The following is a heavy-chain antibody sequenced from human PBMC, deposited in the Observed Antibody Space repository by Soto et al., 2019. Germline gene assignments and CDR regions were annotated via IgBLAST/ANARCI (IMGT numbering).Heavy chain of an antibody. V-gene: IGHV1-3*04. Sequence: QVQLVQSGAEVKKPGASVKVSCKASGYTFTSYAIHWVRQAPGQRLEWMGWINTAKDNTKYSQKFKGRVTITRDTSASIVYMELSSLRSEDTAVFYCARGSSWSYFDYWGQGTLVTVSS. D-gene: IGHD6-13*01. J-gene: IGHJ4*02. CDR2: INTAKDNT. CDR3: ARGSSWSYFDY. CDR1: GYTFTSYA.